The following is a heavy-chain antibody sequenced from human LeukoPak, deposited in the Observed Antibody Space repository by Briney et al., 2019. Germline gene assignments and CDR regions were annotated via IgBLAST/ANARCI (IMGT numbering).Heavy chain of an antibody. J-gene: IGHJ4*02. V-gene: IGHV3-21*04. CDR3: AKDHGSLGSGLN. D-gene: IGHD3-10*01. CDR2: ITSRSSYI. Sequence: GGSLRLSCAASGFTFSSYSMNWVRQAPGKGLEWVSCITSRSSYIYYADSVKGRFTISRDNAKNSLYLQMNSLRAEDTAVYYCAKDHGSLGSGLNWGQGTPVTVSS. CDR1: GFTFSSYS.